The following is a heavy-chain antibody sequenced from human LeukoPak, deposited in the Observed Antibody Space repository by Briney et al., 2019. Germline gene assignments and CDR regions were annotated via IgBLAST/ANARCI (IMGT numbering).Heavy chain of an antibody. CDR2: ISSSSSYI. CDR3: ASYDSSGYYSYDY. Sequence: GGSLRLSCAASGFTFSSYSMNWVRQAPGKGLEWVSSISSSSSYIYYADSVKGRLTISRDNAKNSLYLQMNSLRAEDTAVYYCASYDSSGYYSYDYWGQGTLVTVSS. J-gene: IGHJ4*02. CDR1: GFTFSSYS. V-gene: IGHV3-21*01. D-gene: IGHD3-22*01.